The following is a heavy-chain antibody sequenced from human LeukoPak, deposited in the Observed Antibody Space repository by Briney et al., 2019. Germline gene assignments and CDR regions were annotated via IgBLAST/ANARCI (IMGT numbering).Heavy chain of an antibody. CDR3: ARDIRRDGYNYPGY. Sequence: GGSLRLSCAVSGFTVSSNYMSWVRQAPGKGLEWVSAIYSGGNTYYAGSVKGRFTISRDNSKNTLYLQMNSLRAEDTAVYYCARDIRRDGYNYPGYWGQGTLVTVSS. CDR1: GFTVSSNY. V-gene: IGHV3-53*01. D-gene: IGHD5-24*01. CDR2: IYSGGNT. J-gene: IGHJ4*02.